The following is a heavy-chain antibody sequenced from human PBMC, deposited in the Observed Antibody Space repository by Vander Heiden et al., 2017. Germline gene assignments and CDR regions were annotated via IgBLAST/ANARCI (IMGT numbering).Heavy chain of an antibody. CDR1: GGSISSGGYY. J-gene: IGHJ3*02. CDR3: ARGVITFVAISGVQAFGFDI. V-gene: IGHV4-31*03. D-gene: IGHD3-16*01. CDR2: SYYSGST. Sequence: QVQLQESGPGLVKPSQTLSLTCTVSGGSISSGGYYWSWIRQHPGKGLEWIGYSYYSGSTDEKPSIKRRVTRAVDTSKNEFSLKRSSGTAADTAVYYCARGVITFVAISGVQAFGFDIWGQGTMVTVSS.